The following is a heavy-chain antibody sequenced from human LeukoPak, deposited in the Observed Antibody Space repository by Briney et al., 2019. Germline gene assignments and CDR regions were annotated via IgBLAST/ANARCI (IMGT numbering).Heavy chain of an antibody. Sequence: PSETLSLTCAVYGGSFSGFYWSWIRQPPEKGLEWIGEINHIGGTNYNPSLKSRVTMSVDTSKKQFSLNLTSVTAADTAVYYCARVVRTAYSPHDAFDIWGQGTMVTVSS. CDR1: GGSFSGFY. CDR3: ARVVRTAYSPHDAFDI. V-gene: IGHV4-34*01. J-gene: IGHJ3*02. D-gene: IGHD3-9*01. CDR2: INHIGGT.